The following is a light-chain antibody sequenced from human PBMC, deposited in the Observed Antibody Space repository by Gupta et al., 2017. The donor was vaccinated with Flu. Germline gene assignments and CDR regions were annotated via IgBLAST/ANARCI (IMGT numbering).Light chain of an antibody. Sequence: SFVLTQPPSVSVAPGQTATITCGGDNSEYKQVHWYQQRPGQAPVLVLYDDRRRPSGIPGRFSGSHSGNTATLTIDRVEVGDEAEYYCQVWFSSSYLLFGGGTRLTVL. CDR1: NSEYKQ. V-gene: IGLV3-21*02. CDR2: DDR. J-gene: IGLJ2*01. CDR3: QVWFSSSYLL.